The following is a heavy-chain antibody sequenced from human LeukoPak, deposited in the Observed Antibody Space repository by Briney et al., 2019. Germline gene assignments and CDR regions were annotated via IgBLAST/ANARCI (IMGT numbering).Heavy chain of an antibody. CDR3: ARIIVGATGSDY. J-gene: IGHJ4*02. D-gene: IGHD1-26*01. Sequence: GGSLRLSCAASRFTFSSYAMSWVRQAPGKGLVWVSRIDTDGSYINYADSVKGRFTTSRDNAKNTLYLEMNSLSAEDTAVYYCARIIVGATGSDYWGQGTLVTVSS. CDR2: IDTDGSYI. V-gene: IGHV3-74*01. CDR1: RFTFSSYA.